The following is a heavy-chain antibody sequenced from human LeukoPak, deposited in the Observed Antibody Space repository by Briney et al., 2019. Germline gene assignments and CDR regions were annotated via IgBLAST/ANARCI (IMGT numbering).Heavy chain of an antibody. D-gene: IGHD3-10*01. Sequence: SETLSLTCTVSGGSISSYYWSWIRQPPGKGLEWIGYIYYSGSTNYNPSLKSRVTISVDTSKNQFSLKLSSVTAADTAVYYCARDNYGSGSYYNYWGQGTLVTVSS. CDR1: GGSISSYY. CDR3: ARDNYGSGSYYNY. CDR2: IYYSGST. V-gene: IGHV4-59*01. J-gene: IGHJ4*02.